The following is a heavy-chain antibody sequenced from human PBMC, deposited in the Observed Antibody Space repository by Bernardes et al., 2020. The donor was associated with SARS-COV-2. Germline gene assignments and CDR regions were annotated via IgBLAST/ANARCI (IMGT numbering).Heavy chain of an antibody. CDR1: GYTFTSYG. CDR2: ISAYNGNT. CDR3: ARGLITMVRGVIIMGYYYGMDV. J-gene: IGHJ6*02. D-gene: IGHD3-10*01. Sequence: ASVKVSCKASGYTFTSYGISWVRQAPGQGLEWMGWISAYNGNTNYAQKLQGRVTMTTDTSTSTAYMELRSLRSDDTAVYYCARGLITMVRGVIIMGYYYGMDVWGQGTTVTVSS. V-gene: IGHV1-18*01.